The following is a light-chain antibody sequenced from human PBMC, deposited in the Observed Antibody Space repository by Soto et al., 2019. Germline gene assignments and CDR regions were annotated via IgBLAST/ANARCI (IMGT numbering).Light chain of an antibody. CDR2: DAS. Sequence: EIVLTQSPGTLSLSPGERATLSCRASQSVSSYLAWYQQKPGQAPRLLIYDASNRATGIPARFSGSGSGTDFTLTISSLEPEDFAVYYCQQRSNWRTFGQGTKVEIK. J-gene: IGKJ1*01. V-gene: IGKV3-11*01. CDR3: QQRSNWRT. CDR1: QSVSSY.